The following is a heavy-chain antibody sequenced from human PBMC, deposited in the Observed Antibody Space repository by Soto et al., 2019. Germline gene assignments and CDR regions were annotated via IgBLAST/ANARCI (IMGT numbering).Heavy chain of an antibody. Sequence: EVPLVESGGGLVQPGRSLRLSCAASGFTFDDYAMHWVRQAPGKGLEWVSGISWNSGSIGYADSVKGRFTISRDNAKNSLYLQMNSLRAEDTALYYCARGYSSSWYYFDYWGQGTLVTVSS. V-gene: IGHV3-9*01. J-gene: IGHJ4*02. CDR3: ARGYSSSWYYFDY. D-gene: IGHD6-13*01. CDR1: GFTFDDYA. CDR2: ISWNSGSI.